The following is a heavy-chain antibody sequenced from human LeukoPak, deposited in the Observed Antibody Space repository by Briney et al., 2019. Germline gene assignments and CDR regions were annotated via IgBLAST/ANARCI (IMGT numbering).Heavy chain of an antibody. CDR2: ISSSSSYI. CDR3: ARAPRVWYFDY. Sequence: GGSLRLSCAASGFTFRKFDMHWVRQISGGGLEWVSSISSSSSYIYYADSVKGRFTISRDNAKNSLYLQMNSLRAEDTAVYYCARAPRVWYFDYWGQGTLVTVSS. V-gene: IGHV3-21*01. J-gene: IGHJ4*02. D-gene: IGHD2-21*01. CDR1: GFTFRKFD.